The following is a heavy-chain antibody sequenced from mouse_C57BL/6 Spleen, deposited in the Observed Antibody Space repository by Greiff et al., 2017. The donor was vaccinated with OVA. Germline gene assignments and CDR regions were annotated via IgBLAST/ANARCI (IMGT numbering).Heavy chain of an antibody. V-gene: IGHV5-4*01. Sequence: EVQVVESGGGLVKPGGSLKLSCAASGFTFSSYAMSWVRQTPEKRLEWVATISDGGSYTYYPDNVKGRFTISRDNAKNNLYLQMSHLKSEDTAMYYCARDRVAPYFDYWGQGTTLTVSS. CDR3: ARDRVAPYFDY. J-gene: IGHJ2*01. CDR2: ISDGGSYT. CDR1: GFTFSSYA. D-gene: IGHD1-1*02.